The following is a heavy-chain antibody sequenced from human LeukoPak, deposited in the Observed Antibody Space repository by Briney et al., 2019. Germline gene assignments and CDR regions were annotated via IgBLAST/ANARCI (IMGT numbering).Heavy chain of an antibody. CDR1: GYTFTSYA. Sequence: ASVKVSCKASGYTFTSYAMHWVRQAPGQRLEWMGWINAGNGNTKYSQKFQGRVTITRDTSASTAYMELSSLRSEDTAVYYCARQYYYDSSGYWGYFDYWGQGTLVTVSS. J-gene: IGHJ4*02. D-gene: IGHD3-22*01. CDR3: ARQYYYDSSGYWGYFDY. V-gene: IGHV1-3*01. CDR2: INAGNGNT.